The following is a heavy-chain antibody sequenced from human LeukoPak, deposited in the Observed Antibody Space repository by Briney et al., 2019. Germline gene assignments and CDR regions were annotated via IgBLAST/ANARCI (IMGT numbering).Heavy chain of an antibody. V-gene: IGHV3-9*01. CDR2: VSWNSGSV. J-gene: IGHJ4*02. D-gene: IGHD1-1*01. Sequence: GGSLRLSCAASGFTFDDYAMHWVRQAPGKSLEWVSGVSWNSGSVGYADSVKGRFTISRDNAKNSLYLQMNSLRAEDTALYHCAKDVGRLERNPDYWGQGTLVTVSS. CDR1: GFTFDDYA. CDR3: AKDVGRLERNPDY.